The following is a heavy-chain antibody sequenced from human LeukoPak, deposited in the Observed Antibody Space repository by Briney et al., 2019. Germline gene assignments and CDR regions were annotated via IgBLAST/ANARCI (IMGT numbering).Heavy chain of an antibody. CDR2: ISYDGSNK. Sequence: GGSLRLSCAASGFTFSSYAMHWVRQAPGKGLEWVAVISYDGSNKYYADSVKGRFTISRDNSKNTLYLQMNSLRAEDTAVYYCAKDRAGYWGQGTLVTVSS. CDR3: AKDRAGY. J-gene: IGHJ4*02. CDR1: GFTFSSYA. D-gene: IGHD3-10*01. V-gene: IGHV3-30*04.